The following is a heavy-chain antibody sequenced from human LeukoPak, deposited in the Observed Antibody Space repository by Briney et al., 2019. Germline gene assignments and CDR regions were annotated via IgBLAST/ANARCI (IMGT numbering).Heavy chain of an antibody. CDR3: TRFYWNGLNFFDP. V-gene: IGHV6-1*01. CDR1: GDSVSSGSTT. J-gene: IGHJ5*02. CDR2: TYYRSKWYN. D-gene: IGHD2/OR15-2a*01. Sequence: SLTLSLTCAISGDSVSSGSTTWDWIRQSPSRGLEWLGRTYYRSKWYNDYAVSVKGRISINADTSNNQFSLQLNSVTPEDTAVYYCTRFYWNGLNFFDPWGQGTLVTVSS.